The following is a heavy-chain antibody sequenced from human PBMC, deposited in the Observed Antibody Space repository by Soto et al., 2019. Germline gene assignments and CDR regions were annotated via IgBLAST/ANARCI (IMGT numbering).Heavy chain of an antibody. D-gene: IGHD3-22*01. J-gene: IGHJ4*02. CDR2: IYHSGST. V-gene: IGHV4-38-2*01. CDR3: ARSGYYYDSSGYNY. CDR1: GYPISSGYY. Sequence: SETLSLTCAVSGYPISSGYYWGWIRQPPGKGLEWIGSIYHSGSTYYNPSLKSRVTISVDTSKNQFSLKLSSVTAADTAVYYCARSGYYYDSSGYNYWGQGTLVTVSS.